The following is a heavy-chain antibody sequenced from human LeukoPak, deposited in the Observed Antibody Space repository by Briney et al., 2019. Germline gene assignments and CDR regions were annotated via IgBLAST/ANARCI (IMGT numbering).Heavy chain of an antibody. D-gene: IGHD1-1*01. CDR1: GFTFSDPY. Sequence: PGGSLRLSCAASGFTFSDPYMSWIRQAPGKGLEWVSKITGSGDNVFYAASVRGRFTISRDNANNSLYLQMNSLRPEDTGVYYCVWEARLGSTGTSSAFDIWGQGTMVVVSS. V-gene: IGHV3-11*01. J-gene: IGHJ3*02. CDR2: ITGSGDNV. CDR3: VWEARLGSTGTSSAFDI.